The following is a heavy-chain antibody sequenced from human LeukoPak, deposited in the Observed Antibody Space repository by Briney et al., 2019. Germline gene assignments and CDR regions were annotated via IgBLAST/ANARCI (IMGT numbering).Heavy chain of an antibody. D-gene: IGHD2-21*02. CDR2: INPDGRDT. Sequence: GALSLSYVVSGFTFNRCWMNWVRPAPGKGLEWVAHINPDGRDTYYVDSVKGRFTISRDNAQNLMYLQMNSLRVEDTAVYYCTSWGDTTAEYFQRWGQGTLVTVSS. V-gene: IGHV3-7*01. J-gene: IGHJ1*01. CDR3: TSWGDTTAEYFQR. CDR1: GFTFNRCW.